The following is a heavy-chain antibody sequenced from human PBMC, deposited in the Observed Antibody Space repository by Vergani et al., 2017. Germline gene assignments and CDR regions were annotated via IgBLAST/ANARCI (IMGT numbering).Heavy chain of an antibody. CDR1: GFTFSSYS. CDR2: ISSSSSTI. Sequence: EVELVESGGGLVQPGGSLRLSCAASGFTFSSYSMNWVRQAPGKGLEWVSYISSSSSTIYYADSVKGRFTISRDNAKNSLYLQMNSLRAEDTAVYYCARSRRRAAPDYWGQGTLVTVSS. V-gene: IGHV3-48*01. J-gene: IGHJ4*02. CDR3: ARSRRRAAPDY. D-gene: IGHD6-6*01.